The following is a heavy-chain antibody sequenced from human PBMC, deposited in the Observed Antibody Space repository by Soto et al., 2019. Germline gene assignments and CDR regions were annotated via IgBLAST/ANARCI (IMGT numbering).Heavy chain of an antibody. CDR2: ISAYNGNT. Sequence: ASVKVSCKASGYTFTSYGISWVRQAPGQGLEWMGWISAYNGNTNYAQKLQGRVTMTTDTSTSTAYMELRSLRSDDTAVYYCARVPVEEWLVRWFDPWGQGTLVTVSS. CDR3: ARVPVEEWLVRWFDP. V-gene: IGHV1-18*01. J-gene: IGHJ5*02. D-gene: IGHD6-19*01. CDR1: GYTFTSYG.